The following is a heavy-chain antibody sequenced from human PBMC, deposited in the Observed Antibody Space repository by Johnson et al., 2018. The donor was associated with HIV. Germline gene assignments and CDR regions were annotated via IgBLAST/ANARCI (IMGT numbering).Heavy chain of an antibody. CDR1: GFTFDDYG. CDR2: IKWNGGST. CDR3: ARTLGFGTEDAFDI. D-gene: IGHD3-10*01. Sequence: VQLVESGGGVVRPGGSLRLSCVASGFTFDDYGMNWVRQVPGKGLEWVSGIKWNGGSTGYADSVKGRFTISRDISKNTLDLQMNSLRAGDTAVYYCARTLGFGTEDAFDIWGQGTMVTVSS. V-gene: IGHV3-20*04. J-gene: IGHJ3*02.